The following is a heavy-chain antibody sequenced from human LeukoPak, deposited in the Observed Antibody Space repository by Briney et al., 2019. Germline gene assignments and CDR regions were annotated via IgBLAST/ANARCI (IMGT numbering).Heavy chain of an antibody. CDR1: GGSISSYY. V-gene: IGHV4-4*07. CDR2: IYSSGST. Sequence: SETLSLTCTVSGGSISSYYWSWIRQPAGKGLEWIGRIYSSGSTNYNPSLKSRVTISVDTSKNQFSLRLSSVTAADTAVYYCARHSADFWSGYSDYWGQGTLVTVSS. CDR3: ARHSADFWSGYSDY. J-gene: IGHJ4*02. D-gene: IGHD3-3*01.